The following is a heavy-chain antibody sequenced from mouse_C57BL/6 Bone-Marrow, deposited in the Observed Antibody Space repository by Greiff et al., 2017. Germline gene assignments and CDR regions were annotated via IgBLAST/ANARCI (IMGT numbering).Heavy chain of an antibody. Sequence: QVQLQQPGAELVKPGASVKLSCKASGYTFTSYWMQWVKQRPGQGLEWIGEIDPSDSYTNYNQKFKGKATLTEETSSSTAYMQLSSLTAEDSAVYYSANIYDGYWSYGGEGTTLTGSS. CDR3: ANIYDGYWSY. CDR2: IDPSDSYT. CDR1: GYTFTSYW. D-gene: IGHD2-3*01. V-gene: IGHV1-50*01. J-gene: IGHJ2*01.